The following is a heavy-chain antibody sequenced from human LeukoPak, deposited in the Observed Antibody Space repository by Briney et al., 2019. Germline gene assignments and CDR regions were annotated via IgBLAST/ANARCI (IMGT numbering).Heavy chain of an antibody. V-gene: IGHV4-59*08. Sequence: SETLSLTCTVSGVSIFSYYWNWIRQPPGQGLEWIGYIHYSGTTNYNPPLKSRVSISIDTSKSQFSLKLTSATAADTAIYYCATGRSIRYFDYWGQGTLLSVSS. CDR1: GVSIFSYY. CDR2: IHYSGTT. CDR3: ATGRSIRYFDY. D-gene: IGHD3-9*01. J-gene: IGHJ4*02.